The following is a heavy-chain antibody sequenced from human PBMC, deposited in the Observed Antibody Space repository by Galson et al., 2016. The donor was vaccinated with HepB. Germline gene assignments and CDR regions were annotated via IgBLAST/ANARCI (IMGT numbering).Heavy chain of an antibody. J-gene: IGHJ5*02. V-gene: IGHV1-3*01. CDR3: ARGRGPWIQLYGGTWEFDP. CDR2: INAGNGNT. CDR1: GYTFTNYA. D-gene: IGHD5-18*01. Sequence: SVKVSCKASGYTFTNYAMHWVRQAPGQRLEWMGWINAGNGNTKYSQKFQGRVTITRDTSASTVYMELSSLRSEDTALYYCARGRGPWIQLYGGTWEFDPWGQGTLVTVSS.